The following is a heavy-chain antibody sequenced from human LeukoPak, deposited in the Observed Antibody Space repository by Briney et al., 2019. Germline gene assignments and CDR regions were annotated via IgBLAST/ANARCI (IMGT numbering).Heavy chain of an antibody. J-gene: IGHJ6*02. D-gene: IGHD3-22*01. CDR2: IYYSGST. V-gene: IGHV4-39*01. CDR3: ARLSGYYDSAGMDV. Sequence: PSETLSLTCAVYGGSFSGYYWGWIRQPSGKGLEWIGSIYYSGSTYYNPSLKSRVTISVDTSKNQFSLRLSSVTAADMAVYYCARLSGYYDSAGMDVWGQGTTVTVSS. CDR1: GGSFSGYY.